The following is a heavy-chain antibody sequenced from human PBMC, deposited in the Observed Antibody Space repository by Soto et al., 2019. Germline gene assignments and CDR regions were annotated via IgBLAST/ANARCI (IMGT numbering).Heavy chain of an antibody. V-gene: IGHV3-30*18. CDR3: AKGPWHLAHGHYFDY. CDR1: GFTFSSYA. D-gene: IGHD5-12*01. J-gene: IGHJ4*02. Sequence: QVQVVESGGGVVQPGRSLRLSCAASGFTFSSYAMHWVRQAPGKGLEWVAGISYDGSTIYYVDSVKGRFTVSRDNSKNTLYLHMNSLRSEDTAVYSCAKGPWHLAHGHYFDYWGQGTRVTVSS. CDR2: ISYDGSTI.